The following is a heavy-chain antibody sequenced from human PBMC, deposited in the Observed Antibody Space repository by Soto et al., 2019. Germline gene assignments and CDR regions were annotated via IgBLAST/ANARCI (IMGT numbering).Heavy chain of an antibody. CDR2: INHSGST. V-gene: IGHV4-34*01. J-gene: IGHJ6*03. CDR1: GGSFSGYY. CDR3: ARGRSVRFLEWSLSSYYYMDV. D-gene: IGHD3-3*01. Sequence: SETLSLTCAVYGGSFSGYYWSWIRQPPGKGLEWIGEINHSGSTNYNPSLKSRVTISVDTSKNQFSLKLSSVTAADTAVYYCARGRSVRFLEWSLSSYYYMDVWGKGTTVTVSS.